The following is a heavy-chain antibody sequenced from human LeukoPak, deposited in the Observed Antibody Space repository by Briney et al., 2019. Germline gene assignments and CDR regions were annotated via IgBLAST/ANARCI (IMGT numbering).Heavy chain of an antibody. CDR2: IYHSGST. Sequence: LQTLSLTCDVSGGSISSGGYSWSWIRQPPGKGLEWIGYIYHSGSTYYNPSLKSRVTISVDRSKNQFSLKLSSVTAADTAVYYCARGSGPTHRSLIFDYWGQGTLVTVSS. CDR1: GGSISSGGYS. J-gene: IGHJ4*02. V-gene: IGHV4-30-2*01. CDR3: ARGSGPTHRSLIFDY.